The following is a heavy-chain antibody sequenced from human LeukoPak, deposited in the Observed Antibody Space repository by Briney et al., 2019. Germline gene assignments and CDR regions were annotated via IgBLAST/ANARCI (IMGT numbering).Heavy chain of an antibody. D-gene: IGHD3-10*01. CDR1: GFTFSSYS. Sequence: GGSLRLSCAASGFTFSSYSINWVRQAPGQGLEWVSYISSSSSTIYYADSVKGRFTISRDNAKNSLYLQMNSLRDGDTAVYYCARLRFSGDREDYWGQGTLVTVSS. V-gene: IGHV3-48*02. CDR2: ISSSSSTI. J-gene: IGHJ4*02. CDR3: ARLRFSGDREDY.